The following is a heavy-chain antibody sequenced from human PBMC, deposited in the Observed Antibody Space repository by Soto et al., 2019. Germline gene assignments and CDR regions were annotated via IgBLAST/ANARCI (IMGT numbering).Heavy chain of an antibody. CDR3: ARDIHGMDV. CDR1: GFTLSNYD. CDR2: IGTGGDR. J-gene: IGHJ6*02. Sequence: EVQLVESGGGWVQPGGSLRLSCAASGFTLSNYDLHWVRQPTGKGLEWVSAIGTGGDRYYLDSVKGRFTISKESAKNSLYLQMNSLRAGDTAVYYCARDIHGMDVWGQGTPVTVSS. V-gene: IGHV3-13*04.